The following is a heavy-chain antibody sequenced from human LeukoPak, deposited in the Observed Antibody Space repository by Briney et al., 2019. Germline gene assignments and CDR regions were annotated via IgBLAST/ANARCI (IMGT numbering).Heavy chain of an antibody. D-gene: IGHD3-10*01. CDR1: GFTFSGDY. V-gene: IGHV3-11*01. J-gene: IGHJ4*02. CDR3: ARARGAGPGAHFDY. Sequence: KPGGFLRLSCAASGFTFSGDYMSWIRQAPGKGLEWVSYISSVGSSTVYADSVKGRFTISRDNAKNSLFLQMNSLRAEDTAVYYCARARGAGPGAHFDYWGQGTPVIVSS. CDR2: ISSVGSST.